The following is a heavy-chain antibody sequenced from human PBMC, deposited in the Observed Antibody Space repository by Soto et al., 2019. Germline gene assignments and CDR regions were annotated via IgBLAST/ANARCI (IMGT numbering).Heavy chain of an antibody. CDR1: GFTFSTDS. D-gene: IGHD6-6*01. CDR3: ARGRSIGHTRWFDY. V-gene: IGHV3-21*04. Sequence: AGGALRVSCVGSGFTFSTDSINWVRHAPGKGLEWVSSISSRSDIYYADSVKRRFTISRDNAKNSVSLQMSSLRSEDTAVYYCARGRSIGHTRWFDYWGQGTLVTVSS. J-gene: IGHJ4*02. CDR2: ISSRSDI.